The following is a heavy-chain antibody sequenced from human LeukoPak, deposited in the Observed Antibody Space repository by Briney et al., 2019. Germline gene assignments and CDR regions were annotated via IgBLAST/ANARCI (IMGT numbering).Heavy chain of an antibody. D-gene: IGHD2-15*01. V-gene: IGHV3-7*05. Sequence: GGSLRLSCAASGFTFSTYWMSWLRQAPGKGLEWVANINQDGSEKYYVDSVEGRFTISRDNAKNSLYLQLNSLRAGDTAVYYCARMTGGLWDYWGQGTLVTVSS. J-gene: IGHJ4*02. CDR3: ARMTGGLWDY. CDR1: GFTFSTYW. CDR2: INQDGSEK.